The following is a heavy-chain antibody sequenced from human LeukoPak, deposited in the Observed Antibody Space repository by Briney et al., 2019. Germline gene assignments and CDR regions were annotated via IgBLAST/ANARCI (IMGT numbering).Heavy chain of an antibody. D-gene: IGHD1-26*01. CDR3: ASREWELLQAYYYYGMDV. Sequence: SETLSLTCAVSGGSISGSNWWSWVRQPPGKGLEWIGEIYHSGSTNYSPSLKSRVTISVDKSKNQFSLKLSSVTAADTAVYYCASREWELLQAYYYYGMDVWGQGTTVTVSS. V-gene: IGHV4-4*02. J-gene: IGHJ6*02. CDR1: GGSISGSNW. CDR2: IYHSGST.